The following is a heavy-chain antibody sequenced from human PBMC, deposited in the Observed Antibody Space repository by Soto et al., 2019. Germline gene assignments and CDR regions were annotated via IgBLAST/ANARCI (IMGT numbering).Heavy chain of an antibody. D-gene: IGHD3-10*01. CDR2: VNPILSLS. V-gene: IGHV1-69*02. J-gene: IGHJ4*02. CDR3: ATSYGSGYRAFDY. Sequence: QVQLVQSGAEVKRPGSSVKVSCKASGDTFNFYSINWVRQAPGLGLEWLGRVNPILSLSNYAQRFQGRVTMTADKSTSTAYMILNSLISEDTAIYYCATSYGSGYRAFDYWGQGALFTVSS. CDR1: GDTFNFYS.